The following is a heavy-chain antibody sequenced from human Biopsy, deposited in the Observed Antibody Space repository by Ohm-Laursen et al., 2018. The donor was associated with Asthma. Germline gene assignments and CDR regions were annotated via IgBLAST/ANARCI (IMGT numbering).Heavy chain of an antibody. Sequence: TLSLTCAISGGSFTHYFWMWIRQPPGKGLEWIGEINYRGDTNYNPSLESRVSISVDTPTYHFSLRLNSVTAADTAVYYCVRGEEVAGTYFKDWDQGTLVTVSS. V-gene: IGHV4-34*01. CDR3: VRGEEVAGTYFKD. CDR2: INYRGDT. D-gene: IGHD6-19*01. CDR1: GGSFTHYF. J-gene: IGHJ1*01.